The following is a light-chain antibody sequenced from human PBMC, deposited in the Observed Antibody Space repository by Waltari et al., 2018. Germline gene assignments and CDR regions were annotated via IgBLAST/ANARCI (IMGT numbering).Light chain of an antibody. V-gene: IGLV2-23*02. CDR1: SSDVGSYNL. Sequence: QSALTQPASVSGSPGQSITISCTGTSSDVGSYNLVSWYQQHPGKAPKLMIYEVSNRPSGVSNRFSGSKSGNTASLTISGLQAEDEAGYYCCSYAGSSTLWVFGTGTKVTVL. CDR3: CSYAGSSTLWV. CDR2: EVS. J-gene: IGLJ1*01.